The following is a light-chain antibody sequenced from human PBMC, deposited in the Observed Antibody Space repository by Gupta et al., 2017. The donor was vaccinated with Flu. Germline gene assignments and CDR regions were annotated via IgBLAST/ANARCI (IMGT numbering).Light chain of an antibody. Sequence: SPSTLSASVGARVIITCSASQSSSGCLAWYQQKPGKAPKLLSYKASSLESRVPPRFSGSGSATEFTLTITILQPDDFATYYWQQCDTYSTFGQGTKVEI. CDR3: QQCDTYST. CDR1: QSSSGC. V-gene: IGKV1-5*03. CDR2: KAS. J-gene: IGKJ1*01.